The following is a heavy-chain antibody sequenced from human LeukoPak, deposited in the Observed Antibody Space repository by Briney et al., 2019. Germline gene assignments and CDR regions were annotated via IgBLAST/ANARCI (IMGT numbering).Heavy chain of an antibody. CDR1: GFTFSSYD. CDR3: SRVGSSGWPNNFDC. J-gene: IGHJ4*02. Sequence: GGSLRLSCAASGFTFSSYDMHWVRQAPGKGLEWVSVISTSGDTYYAGSVKGRFTISRENAKNSLYLQMNSLTAGDTAVYYCSRVGSSGWPNNFDCWGQGTLVTVSS. V-gene: IGHV3-13*04. D-gene: IGHD6-19*01. CDR2: ISTSGDT.